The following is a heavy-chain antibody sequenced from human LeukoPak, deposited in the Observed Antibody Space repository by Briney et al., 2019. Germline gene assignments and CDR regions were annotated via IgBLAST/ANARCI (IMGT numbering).Heavy chain of an antibody. V-gene: IGHV3-74*01. CDR1: GFTFSNYW. CDR3: ARDLGQYYDTSDNWFDP. Sequence: GGSLRLSCAASGFTFSNYWLHWVRQAPGKGLVWVSRINSDGINTSYADSVKGRFTISRDNAKNTLSLQMNSLRAEDTAVYYCARDLGQYYDTSDNWFDPWGQGTLVTVSS. CDR2: INSDGINT. J-gene: IGHJ5*02. D-gene: IGHD3-22*01.